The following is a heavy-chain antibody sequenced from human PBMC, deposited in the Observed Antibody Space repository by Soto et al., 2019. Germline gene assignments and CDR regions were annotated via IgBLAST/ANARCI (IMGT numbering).Heavy chain of an antibody. CDR1: GGTFSSYA. CDR3: ATYDSSRYYYYYYGMDV. D-gene: IGHD3-22*01. Sequence: VASVKVSCKASGGTFSSYAISWVRQAPGQGLEWMGGIIPIFGTANYAQKFQGRVTITADKSTSTAYMELSSLRSEDTAVYYCATYDSSRYYYYYYGMDVWGQGTTVTVSS. V-gene: IGHV1-69*06. J-gene: IGHJ6*02. CDR2: IIPIFGTA.